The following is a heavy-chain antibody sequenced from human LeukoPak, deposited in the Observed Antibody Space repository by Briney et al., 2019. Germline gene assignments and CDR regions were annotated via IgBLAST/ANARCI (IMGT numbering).Heavy chain of an antibody. CDR1: GFTFSSYS. CDR3: AKDSGKSAGIAVSRAPQDY. D-gene: IGHD6-19*01. CDR2: ISSDGSNK. J-gene: IGHJ4*02. V-gene: IGHV3-30*18. Sequence: PGGSLRLSCAASGFTFSSYSMNWVRQAPGKGLEWVALISSDGSNKYFADSVKGRFTISRDNSKNTLYLQMNSLRTEDTAVYYCAKDSGKSAGIAVSRAPQDYWGQGTLVTVSS.